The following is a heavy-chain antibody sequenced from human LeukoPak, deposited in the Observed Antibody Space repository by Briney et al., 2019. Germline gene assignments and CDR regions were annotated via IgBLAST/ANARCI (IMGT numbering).Heavy chain of an antibody. CDR2: IIPIFGIA. D-gene: IGHD2-15*01. V-gene: IGHV1-69*04. Sequence: SVKVSCKASGGTFSSYAISWVRQAPGQGLEWMGRIIPIFGIANYAQKFQGRVTITADKSTSTAYMELSSLRSEDTAVYYCAREGDCSGGSCYSVYYGMDVWGKGTTVTVSS. CDR1: GGTFSSYA. CDR3: AREGDCSGGSCYSVYYGMDV. J-gene: IGHJ6*04.